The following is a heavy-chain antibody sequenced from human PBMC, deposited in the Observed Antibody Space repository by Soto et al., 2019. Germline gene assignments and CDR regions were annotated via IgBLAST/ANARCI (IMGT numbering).Heavy chain of an antibody. V-gene: IGHV4-39*01. J-gene: IGHJ5*02. CDR1: GGSISTASYY. D-gene: IGHD6-13*01. CDR3: VRLMLDRSWYFDWFDP. CDR2: INYSGTT. Sequence: SETLSLTCTVSGGSISTASYYWGWIRQPPGKGLEWIASINYSGTTYYSPSLKSRVAVSIDTSKDQFSLKVNSVTAADTALYFCVRLMLDRSWYFDWFDPWGQGTLVT.